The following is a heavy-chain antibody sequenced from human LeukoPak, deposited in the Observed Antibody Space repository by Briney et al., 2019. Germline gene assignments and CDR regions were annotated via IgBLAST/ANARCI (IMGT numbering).Heavy chain of an antibody. CDR2: INPDGSQT. D-gene: IGHD3-10*01. V-gene: IGHV3-7*01. CDR1: GFTFGTYW. Sequence: GGSLRLSCAASGFTFGTYWMSLVRQTPGKGLEWVANINPDGSQTYYVDSMKGRFTISRDNAQNSLFLQMNGLRADDTAMYFCTRATGEWPTFDFWGQGALVAVSS. CDR3: TRATGEWPTFDF. J-gene: IGHJ4*02.